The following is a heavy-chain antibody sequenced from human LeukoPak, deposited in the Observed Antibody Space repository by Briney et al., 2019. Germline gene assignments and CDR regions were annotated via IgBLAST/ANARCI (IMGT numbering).Heavy chain of an antibody. J-gene: IGHJ6*03. V-gene: IGHV1-69*13. CDR1: GGTFSSYA. Sequence: GASVKVSCKASGGTFSSYAISWVRQAPGQGLEWMGGIIPIFGTPNYAQKFQGRVTITADESTSTAYMELSSLRSEDTAVYYCARQFYDFWSGHYYCYYMDVWGKGTTVTVSS. CDR3: ARQFYDFWSGHYYCYYMDV. D-gene: IGHD3-3*01. CDR2: IIPIFGTP.